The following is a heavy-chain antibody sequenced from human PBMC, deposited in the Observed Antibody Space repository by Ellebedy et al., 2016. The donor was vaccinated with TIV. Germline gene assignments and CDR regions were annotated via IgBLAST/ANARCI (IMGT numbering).Heavy chain of an antibody. CDR3: ARGRWLQPYFDY. J-gene: IGHJ4*02. Sequence: MPSETLSLTCTVSGGSISGSSYYWGWIRPHPGKGLAWIGYIYYTGSPYYNPSLKIRLIISVDTSKNQFSLKLTSVPAADTAVYYCARGRWLQPYFDYWGQGTPVTVSS. D-gene: IGHD5-24*01. CDR2: IYYTGSP. V-gene: IGHV4-31*03. CDR1: GGSISGSSYY.